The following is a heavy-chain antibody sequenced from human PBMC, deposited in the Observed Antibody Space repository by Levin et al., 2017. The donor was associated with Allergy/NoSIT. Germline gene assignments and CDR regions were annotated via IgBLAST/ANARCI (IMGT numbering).Heavy chain of an antibody. V-gene: IGHV3-23*01. CDR2: ISGSGGST. CDR1: GFTFRSYA. J-gene: IGHJ4*02. Sequence: LSLPCAASGFTFRSYAMSWVRQAPGKGLEWVSAISGSGGSTYYADSVKGRFTISRDNSKNTLYLQMNSLRAEDTAVYYCATATIFGVAGFDYWGQGTLVTVSS. CDR3: ATATIFGVAGFDY. D-gene: IGHD3-3*01.